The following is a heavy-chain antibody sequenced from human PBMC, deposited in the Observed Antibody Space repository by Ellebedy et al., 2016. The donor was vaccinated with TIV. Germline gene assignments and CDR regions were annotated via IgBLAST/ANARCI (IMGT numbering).Heavy chain of an antibody. CDR1: GYTFTSYG. CDR2: FDPEDGEP. D-gene: IGHD5-12*01. CDR3: ATSRSAYDLCY. Sequence: AASVKVSCKASGYTFTSYGISWVRQAPGKGLEWMGNFDPEDGEPVYAQNFQGRVTMTEDTSTDTAYMEVSSLRSEDTAVYYCATSRSAYDLCYWGQGTLVTVSS. V-gene: IGHV1-24*01. J-gene: IGHJ4*02.